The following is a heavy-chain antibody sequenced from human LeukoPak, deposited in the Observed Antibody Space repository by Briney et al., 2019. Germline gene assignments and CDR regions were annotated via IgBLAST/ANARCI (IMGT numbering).Heavy chain of an antibody. D-gene: IGHD1-14*01. CDR1: GLTFSTSG. CDR2: IGPTGFDR. Sequence: GGSLRLSCTTSGLTFSTSGSNWVRQAPGKGLEWVASIGPTGFDRYHADSIKGRFTISRDNANNFLYLQMDSLRAEDTAVYYCATETNGRHYDYWGQGTLLTVSS. J-gene: IGHJ4*02. CDR3: ATETNGRHYDY. V-gene: IGHV3-21*06.